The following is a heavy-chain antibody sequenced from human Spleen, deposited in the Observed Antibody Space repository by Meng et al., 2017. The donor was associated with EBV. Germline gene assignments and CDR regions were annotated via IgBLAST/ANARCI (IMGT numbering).Heavy chain of an antibody. J-gene: IGHJ4*02. V-gene: IGHV1-3*01. D-gene: IGHD6-19*01. CDR2: INAGNGDT. CDR1: GYTFTTYA. CDR3: ARDGNTVAVLY. Sequence: QVQLGRCGAEVKKPGASVKVSRKAPGYTFTTYAMHWVRQAPGQRPEWMGWINAGNGDTKYSQKFQDRITITSDTSANTAYMELSSLRPEDTAVYYCARDGNTVAVLYWGQGTLVTVSS.